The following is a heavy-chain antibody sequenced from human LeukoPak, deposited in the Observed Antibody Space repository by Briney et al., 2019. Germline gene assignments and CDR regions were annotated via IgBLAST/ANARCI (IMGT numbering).Heavy chain of an antibody. CDR1: GGTFSSYA. D-gene: IGHD4-17*01. CDR3: ASLLTVTKPLDY. CDR2: IIPIFGTA. V-gene: IGHV1-69*13. Sequence: ASVKVSCKASGGTFSSYAIRWVRQAPGQGLEWMGGIIPIFGTANYAQKFQGRVTITADESTSTAYMELSSLRSEDTAVYYCASLLTVTKPLDYWGQGTLVTVSS. J-gene: IGHJ4*02.